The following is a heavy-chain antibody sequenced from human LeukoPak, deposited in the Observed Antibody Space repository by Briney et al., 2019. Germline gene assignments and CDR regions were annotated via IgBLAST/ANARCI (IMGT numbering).Heavy chain of an antibody. D-gene: IGHD4-17*01. Sequence: PSETLSLTCTVSGGSINSYYWSWVRQPPGKGLEWIGYINYSGKTNYNPSLKSRVTISVDTSKNQFSLKVISVTAADTAVYYCAREGRQDYVYFDYWRQGTLVTVSS. CDR1: GGSINSYY. J-gene: IGHJ4*02. CDR2: INYSGKT. V-gene: IGHV4-59*01. CDR3: AREGRQDYVYFDY.